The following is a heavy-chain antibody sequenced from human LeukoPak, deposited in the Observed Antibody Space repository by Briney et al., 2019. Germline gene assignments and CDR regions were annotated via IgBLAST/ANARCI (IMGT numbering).Heavy chain of an antibody. Sequence: PGGSLRLSCAASGFTFTDYWVHWVRQAPGKGLVWVSRINTDGTSTKYAESVKGRITISRDNARNTVYLQLNSLRAEDTAVYYCARARYSYTGIIDYWGQGTLVTVSS. D-gene: IGHD5-18*01. CDR3: ARARYSYTGIIDY. CDR2: INTDGTST. J-gene: IGHJ4*02. CDR1: GFTFTDYW. V-gene: IGHV3-74*01.